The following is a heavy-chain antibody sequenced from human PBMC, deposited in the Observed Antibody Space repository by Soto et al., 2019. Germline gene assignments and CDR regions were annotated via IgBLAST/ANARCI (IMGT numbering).Heavy chain of an antibody. CDR2: IEGSGEIT. CDR3: VKNSGWFNT. Sequence: PVGSVRLSCAASGFMFSTTDMSWVRQAPGKGLEWLTTIEGSGEITYYADSVKGRFTISRDNSKSTVYLQMDSLTADDTAVYFCVKNSGWFNTWGQGTPVTVSS. J-gene: IGHJ5*02. D-gene: IGHD3-10*01. V-gene: IGHV3-23*01. CDR1: GFMFSTTD.